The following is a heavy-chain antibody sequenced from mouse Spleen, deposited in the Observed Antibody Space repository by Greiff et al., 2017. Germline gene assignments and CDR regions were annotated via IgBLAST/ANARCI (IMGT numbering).Heavy chain of an antibody. V-gene: IGHV5-9-3*01. CDR1: GFTFSSYA. CDR3: ERQMITRAMDY. D-gene: IGHD2-4*01. Sequence: EVNVVESGGGLVKPGGSLKLSCAASGFTFSSYAMSWVRQTPEKRLEWFATISSGGSYTYYPDSVKGRFTISRDNAKNTLYLQMSSLRSEDTAMYYCERQMITRAMDYWGQGTSVTVSS. CDR2: ISSGGSYT. J-gene: IGHJ4*01.